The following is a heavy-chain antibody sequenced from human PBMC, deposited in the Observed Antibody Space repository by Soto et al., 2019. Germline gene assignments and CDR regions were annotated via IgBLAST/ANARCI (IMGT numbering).Heavy chain of an antibody. D-gene: IGHD3-3*01. J-gene: IGHJ6*02. CDR3: ARVPPPPIFGVVIHPDYYYGMDV. CDR1: GGTFSSYA. CDR2: IIPIFGTA. Sequence: QVQLVQSGAEVKKPGSSVKVSCKASGGTFSSYAISWVRQAPGQGLEWMGGIIPIFGTANYAQKFQGRVTITADESTSTAYMELSSLRFEDTAVYYCARVPPPPIFGVVIHPDYYYGMDVWGQGTTVTVSS. V-gene: IGHV1-69*01.